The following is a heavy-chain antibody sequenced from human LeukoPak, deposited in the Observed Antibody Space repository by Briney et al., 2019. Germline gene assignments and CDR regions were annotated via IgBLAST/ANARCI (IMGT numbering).Heavy chain of an antibody. CDR3: ARGLTYYYGSGSTAVIDI. D-gene: IGHD3-10*01. J-gene: IGHJ3*02. CDR1: GGSFSGYY. V-gene: IGHV4-34*01. Sequence: SETLSLTCAVYGGSFSGYYWSWIRQPPGKGLEWIGEINHSGSTSYNPSHKSRVTISVDTSKNQFSLKLSSVTAADTAVYYCARGLTYYYGSGSTAVIDIWGQGTMVTVSS. CDR2: INHSGST.